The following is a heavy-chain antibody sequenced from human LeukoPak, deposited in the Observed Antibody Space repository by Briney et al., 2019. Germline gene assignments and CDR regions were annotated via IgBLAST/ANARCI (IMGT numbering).Heavy chain of an antibody. J-gene: IGHJ4*02. CDR3: ATGDGDYGDPFDY. CDR2: IRYDGSNK. Sequence: PGGSLRLSCAASGFTFSSYGMHWVRQAPGKGLEWVAFIRYDGSNKYYADSVKGRFTISRDNSKNTLYLQMNSLRAEDTAVYYCATGDGDYGDPFDYWGQGTLVTVSS. D-gene: IGHD4-17*01. CDR1: GFTFSSYG. V-gene: IGHV3-30*02.